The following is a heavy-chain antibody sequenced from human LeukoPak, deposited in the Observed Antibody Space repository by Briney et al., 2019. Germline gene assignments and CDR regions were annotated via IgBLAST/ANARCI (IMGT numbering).Heavy chain of an antibody. D-gene: IGHD4-17*01. V-gene: IGHV4-59*01. CDR3: ARDYGDYVHNWFDP. J-gene: IGHJ5*02. Sequence: SETLSPTCTVSGGSISSYYWSWIRQPPGKGLEWIGYIYYSGSTNYNPSLKSRVTISVDTSKNQFSLKLSSVTAADTAVYYCARDYGDYVHNWFDPWGQGTLVTVSS. CDR1: GGSISSYY. CDR2: IYYSGST.